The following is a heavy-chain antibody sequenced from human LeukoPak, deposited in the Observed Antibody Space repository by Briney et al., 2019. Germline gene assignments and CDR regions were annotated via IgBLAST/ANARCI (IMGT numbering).Heavy chain of an antibody. CDR1: GGSFSGYY. D-gene: IGHD6-19*01. CDR2: INHSGIT. J-gene: IGHJ4*02. V-gene: IGHV4-34*01. Sequence: SETLSLTCAVYGGSFSGYYWSWIRQPPGKGLEWIGDINHSGITNYNSSLKSRVTISVDTSENQFSLKLSSVTAADTAVYYCASDSSGWFLGYWGQGTLVTVSS. CDR3: ASDSSGWFLGY.